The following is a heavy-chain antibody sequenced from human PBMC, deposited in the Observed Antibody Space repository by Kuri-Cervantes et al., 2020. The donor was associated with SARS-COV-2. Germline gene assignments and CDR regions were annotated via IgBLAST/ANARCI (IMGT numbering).Heavy chain of an antibody. Sequence: GGSLRLSCAASGFTFSSYEMNWVRQAPGRGLEWVSYISSSGSTIYYADSVKGRFTISRDNAKNSLYLQMNSLRAEDTAVYYCARVVIQAALDYWGQGTLVTVSS. CDR2: ISSSGSTI. CDR1: GFTFSSYE. J-gene: IGHJ4*02. V-gene: IGHV3-48*03. D-gene: IGHD2-2*01. CDR3: ARVVIQAALDY.